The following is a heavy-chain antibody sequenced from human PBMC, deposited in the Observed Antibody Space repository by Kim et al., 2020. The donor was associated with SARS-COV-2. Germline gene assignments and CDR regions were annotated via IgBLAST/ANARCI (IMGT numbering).Heavy chain of an antibody. D-gene: IGHD3-3*02. J-gene: IGHJ6*02. CDR3: ARVLRGSTFYYYYYGMDV. CDR2: LYYSGST. V-gene: IGHV4-39*01. Sequence: SETLSLTCTVSGGSISSSSYYWGWIRQPPGKGLEWIGSLYYSGSTYYNPSLKSRVTISVDTSKNQFSLKLSSVTAADTAVYYCARVLRGSTFYYYYYGMDVWGQGTTVTVSS. CDR1: GGSISSSSYY.